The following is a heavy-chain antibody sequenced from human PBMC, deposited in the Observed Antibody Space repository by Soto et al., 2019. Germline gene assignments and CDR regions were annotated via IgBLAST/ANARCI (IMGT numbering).Heavy chain of an antibody. CDR3: TTLASSHFDS. V-gene: IGHV4-39*01. CDR2: IFYSGTT. CDR1: GGSISSPSYN. Sequence: QLRESGPGLLKPSETLSLTCTVSGGSISSPSYNWGWVRQPPGKGPEWIGTIFYSGTTQYNPSLRSRLAMSVDTSKSQVSLTLTSVTAADTAVYYCTTLASSHFDSWGQGAQVTVSS. J-gene: IGHJ4*02.